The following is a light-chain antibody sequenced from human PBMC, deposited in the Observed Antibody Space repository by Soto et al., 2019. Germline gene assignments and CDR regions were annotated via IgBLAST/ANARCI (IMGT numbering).Light chain of an antibody. CDR1: QSVSSSY. V-gene: IGKV3-20*01. CDR3: QQYGNSRWT. J-gene: IGKJ1*01. CDR2: GAS. Sequence: EVVLTQSPGTLSLSPGERATLSCRASQSVSSSYLAWYQQKPGQAPRLLIFGASSRATGIPDRFSGSGSGTDFILTISRLEPEDFAVYYCQQYGNSRWTFGQGTKVDIK.